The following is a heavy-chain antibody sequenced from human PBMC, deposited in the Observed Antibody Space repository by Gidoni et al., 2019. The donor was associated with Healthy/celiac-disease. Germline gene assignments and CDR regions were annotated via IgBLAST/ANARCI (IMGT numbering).Heavy chain of an antibody. V-gene: IGHV4-34*01. J-gene: IGHJ4*02. CDR3: ARARNGYNSFDY. CDR1: GGSFSGYY. CDR2: INHSGST. D-gene: IGHD5-12*01. Sequence: QVQLQQWGAGLLKPSETLSLTCAVYGGSFSGYYWSWIRQPPGKGLEWIGEINHSGSTNYNPSLKSRVTISVDTSKNQFSLKLSSVTAADTAVYYCARARNGYNSFDYWGQGTLVTVSS.